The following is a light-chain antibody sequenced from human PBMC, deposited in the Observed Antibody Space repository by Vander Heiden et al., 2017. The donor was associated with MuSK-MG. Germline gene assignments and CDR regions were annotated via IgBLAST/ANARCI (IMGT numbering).Light chain of an antibody. CDR2: AAS. CDR1: QSVGSY. J-gene: IGKJ4*01. CDR3: QQRNYCPRT. Sequence: PGDSATLSCRASQSVGSYIAGYQQRPGAAPRLLMRAASTRATGIPARFSGRGSGPGFTLSTSSLEPDDVAVYYCQQRNYCPRTFGGGTKVDIK. V-gene: IGKV3-11*01.